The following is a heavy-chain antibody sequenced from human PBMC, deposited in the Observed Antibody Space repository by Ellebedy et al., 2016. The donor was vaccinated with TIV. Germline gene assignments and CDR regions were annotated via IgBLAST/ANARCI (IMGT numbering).Heavy chain of an antibody. Sequence: SVKVSXKASGGTFSSYAISWVRQAPGQGLEWMGGIIPIFGTANYAQKFQGRVTITADESTSTAYMELSSLRSEDTAVYYCAWTPYYDILTGYSYYGMDVWGQGTTVTVSS. CDR2: IIPIFGTA. V-gene: IGHV1-69*13. CDR1: GGTFSSYA. J-gene: IGHJ6*02. CDR3: AWTPYYDILTGYSYYGMDV. D-gene: IGHD3-9*01.